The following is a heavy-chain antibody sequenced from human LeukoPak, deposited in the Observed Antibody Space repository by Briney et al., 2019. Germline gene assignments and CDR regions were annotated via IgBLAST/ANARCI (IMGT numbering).Heavy chain of an antibody. CDR3: AREPGGVLYYYYYYMDV. CDR2: IIPIFGTA. CDR1: GGTFSSYA. D-gene: IGHD4/OR15-4a*01. J-gene: IGHJ6*03. Sequence: SVKVSCKASGGTFSSYAISWVRQAPGQGLEWMGGIIPIFGTANYAQKFQGGVTITADESTSTAYMELSSLRSEDTAVYYCAREPGGVLYYYYYYMDVWGKGTTVTVSS. V-gene: IGHV1-69*01.